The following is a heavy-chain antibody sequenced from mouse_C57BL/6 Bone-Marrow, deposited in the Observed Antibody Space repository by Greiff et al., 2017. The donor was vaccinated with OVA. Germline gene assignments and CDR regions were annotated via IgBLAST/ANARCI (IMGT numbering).Heavy chain of an antibody. J-gene: IGHJ4*01. CDR2: INPNNGGT. V-gene: IGHV1-26*01. CDR1: GYTFTDYY. Sequence: EVQLQQSGPELVKPGASVKISCKASGYTFTDYYMNWVKQSHGKSLEWIGDINPNNGGTSYNQKFKGKATLTVDKSSSTAYMELRSLTSEDSAVYYCAREGIITTVVARRYYYAMDYWGQGTSVTVSS. CDR3: AREGIITTVVARRYYYAMDY. D-gene: IGHD1-1*01.